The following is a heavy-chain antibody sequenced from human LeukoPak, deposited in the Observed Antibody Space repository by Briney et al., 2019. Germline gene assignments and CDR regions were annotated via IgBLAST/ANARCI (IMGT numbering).Heavy chain of an antibody. CDR1: GFTFADYA. J-gene: IGHJ5*02. CDR2: IRNKVIGGTE. V-gene: IGHV3-49*04. Sequence: PGPSLRPSRTASGFTFADYAITWVRLDPGKGLEWVGLIRNKVIGGTEEYAASVKGRFTITREDSKTLAYLQMNSLKIEDAVIYYCIKSTTASGGYWFDPWGQGTLVTVSS. CDR3: IKSTTASGGYWFDP. D-gene: IGHD2/OR15-2a*01.